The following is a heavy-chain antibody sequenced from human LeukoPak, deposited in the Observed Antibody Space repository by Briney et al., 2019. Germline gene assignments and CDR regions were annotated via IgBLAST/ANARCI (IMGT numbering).Heavy chain of an antibody. V-gene: IGHV1-24*01. Sequence: ASVKVSCKVSGYSLTELSMHWVRQVPGKGLEWVGGFSPGDGETIYAQRFQGRVTMTEATSTDTAYMELRSLTYEDTAVYYCATRLGEFSSRDAFNIWGQGTMVTVSS. J-gene: IGHJ3*02. CDR1: GYSLTELS. D-gene: IGHD3-16*02. CDR3: ATRLGEFSSRDAFNI. CDR2: FSPGDGET.